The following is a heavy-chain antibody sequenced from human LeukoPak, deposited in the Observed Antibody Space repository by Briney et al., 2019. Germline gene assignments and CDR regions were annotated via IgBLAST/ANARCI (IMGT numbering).Heavy chain of an antibody. D-gene: IGHD6-6*01. CDR1: GFTFSSFG. J-gene: IGHJ5*02. Sequence: PGGSLRLSCAASGFTFSSFGIHWVRQAPGKGLEWVANIKQDGSEKYYVDSVKGRFTISRDNAKNSLYLQMNSLRAEDTAVYYCARDKVIAARPYNWFDPWGQGALVTVSS. CDR2: IKQDGSEK. CDR3: ARDKVIAARPYNWFDP. V-gene: IGHV3-7*03.